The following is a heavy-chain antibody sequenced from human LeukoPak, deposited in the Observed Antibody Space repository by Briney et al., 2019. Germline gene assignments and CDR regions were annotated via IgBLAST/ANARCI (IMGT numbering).Heavy chain of an antibody. CDR2: IYHTGST. Sequence: SETLTLTCGVSGYSVSRGYYWGWIRQPPGNGLEWIGNIYHTGSTYYNPSLRSRVTISVDTSKNQFFLKLTSVTAADTAVYYCARGLEGYSAGWSRFFEYWGQGTLATVSS. CDR3: ARGLEGYSAGWSRFFEY. CDR1: GYSVSRGYY. J-gene: IGHJ4*02. V-gene: IGHV4-38-2*01. D-gene: IGHD6-19*01.